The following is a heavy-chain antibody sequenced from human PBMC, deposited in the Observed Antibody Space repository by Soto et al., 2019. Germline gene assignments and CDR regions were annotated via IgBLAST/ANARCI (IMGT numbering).Heavy chain of an antibody. Sequence: PGGSLRLSCAASGFTFSNYAMHWVRQAPGKGLEWVSRISANTGGTDYADSVKGRFTISRDNSKNTLYLQMNSLRVDDTAVYYCAKVPLPPYSSDYWGQGLLVTLAS. CDR3: AKVPLPPYSSDY. CDR2: ISANTGGT. V-gene: IGHV3-23*01. CDR1: GFTFSNYA. J-gene: IGHJ4*02.